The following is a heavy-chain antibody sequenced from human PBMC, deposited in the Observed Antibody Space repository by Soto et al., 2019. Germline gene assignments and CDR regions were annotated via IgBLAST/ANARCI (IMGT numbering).Heavy chain of an antibody. Sequence: SETLSLTCAVSGYSISSGNYWAWIRQPPGRGLEWIGSLYHIGSTHYNTSLKSRVTISVDTSKNHFSLELSCVTAADTAIYYCRSSTSCYDESCVDVWGQGTMVTVSS. CDR2: LYHIGST. V-gene: IGHV4-38-2*01. CDR3: RSSTSCYDESCVDV. J-gene: IGHJ6*02. CDR1: GYSISSGNY. D-gene: IGHD2-2*01.